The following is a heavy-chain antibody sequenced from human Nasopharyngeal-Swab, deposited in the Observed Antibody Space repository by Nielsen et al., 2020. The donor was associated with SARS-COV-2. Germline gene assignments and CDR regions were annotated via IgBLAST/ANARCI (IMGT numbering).Heavy chain of an antibody. J-gene: IGHJ5*02. D-gene: IGHD6-13*01. CDR3: ARDHQYSSSWFGRGYNWFDP. V-gene: IGHV4-59*01. CDR1: GGSISSYY. Sequence: SETLSLTCTVSGGSISSYYWSWLRQPPGKGLEWIGYIYYSGSTNYNPSLKSRVTISVDTSKNQFSLKLSSVTAADTAVYYCARDHQYSSSWFGRGYNWFDPWGQGTLVTVSS. CDR2: IYYSGST.